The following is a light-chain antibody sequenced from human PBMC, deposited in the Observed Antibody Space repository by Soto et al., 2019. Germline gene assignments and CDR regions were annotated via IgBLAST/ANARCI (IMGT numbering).Light chain of an antibody. CDR3: XSFTXDRXXV. Sequence: QSALTQPTSVSGSPGQSITISCTGNHNDIGTYDYVSWYQQHPGRAPRLLIYGVTTRPSGISDRFSASKSGLTASLTISGLQPEDEADYYXXSFTXDRXXVFGPGTKLTVL. CDR1: HNDIGTYDY. J-gene: IGLJ1*01. V-gene: IGLV2-14*03. CDR2: GVT.